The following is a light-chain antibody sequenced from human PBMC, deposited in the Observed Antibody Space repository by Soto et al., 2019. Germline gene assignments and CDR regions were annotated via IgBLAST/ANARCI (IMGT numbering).Light chain of an antibody. Sequence: QAVVTQPPAVSAAPGQKLTIPCAGTTSNIGDNYVSWYQQVPGAAPKLLMYDNDKRPSGIPDRFSGSKSGTSATLGITGLQTGDEADYYCGTWDSSLSAVVFGGGTKLTVL. CDR3: GTWDSSLSAVV. J-gene: IGLJ2*01. CDR2: DND. CDR1: TSNIGDNY. V-gene: IGLV1-51*01.